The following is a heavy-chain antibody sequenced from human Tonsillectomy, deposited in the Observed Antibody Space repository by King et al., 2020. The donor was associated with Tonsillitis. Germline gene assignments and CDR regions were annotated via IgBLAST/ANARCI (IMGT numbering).Heavy chain of an antibody. V-gene: IGHV3-11*05. D-gene: IGHD6-6*01. J-gene: IGHJ4*02. CDR1: GFSFSDYY. CDR3: ARAHTSSSSDY. Sequence: VQLVESGGGLVKPGGSLRVSCAVSGFSFSDYYMSWIRQAPGKGLEWVSYISSGGLHTNYADSVKGRFTISRDNANNSLYLQLNNLRAEDTAVYYCARAHTSSSSDYWGQGTPVTVSS. CDR2: ISSGGLHT.